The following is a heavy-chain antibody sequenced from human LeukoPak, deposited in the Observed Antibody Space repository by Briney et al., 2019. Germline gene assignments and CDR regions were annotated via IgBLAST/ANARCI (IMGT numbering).Heavy chain of an antibody. V-gene: IGHV1-24*01. CDR2: FDPEDGET. Sequence: ASVKVSCKVSGYTLTELSMHWVRQAPGKGLEWMGGFDPEDGETIYAQKFQGRVTMTEDTSTDTAYMELSSLRSEDTAVYYCATDRNFYAKDSSGYSRASDIWGQGTMVTVSS. CDR1: GYTLTELS. D-gene: IGHD3-22*01. J-gene: IGHJ3*02. CDR3: ATDRNFYAKDSSGYSRASDI.